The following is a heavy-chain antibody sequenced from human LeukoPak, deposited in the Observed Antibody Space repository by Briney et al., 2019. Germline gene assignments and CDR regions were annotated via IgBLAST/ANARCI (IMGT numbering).Heavy chain of an antibody. J-gene: IGHJ5*02. Sequence: SETLSLTCTVSGGSISSSSYYGGWIRKPPGKGRGGMGSIYYSGSTYYNPSLKSRVTISVDTSKNQFSLKLSSVTAADTAVYYCARRVYGLLGGNWFDPWGQGTLVTVSS. CDR2: IYYSGST. V-gene: IGHV4-39*01. CDR3: ARRVYGLLGGNWFDP. D-gene: IGHD3-16*01. CDR1: GGSISSSSYY.